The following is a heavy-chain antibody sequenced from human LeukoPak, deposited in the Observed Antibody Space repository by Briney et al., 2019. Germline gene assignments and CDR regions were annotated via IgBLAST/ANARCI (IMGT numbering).Heavy chain of an antibody. CDR3: ARGPSGYCSSTSCYVFDY. Sequence: SETLSLTCAVSGGSISSGGYSWSWIRQPPGKGLEWIGYIYYSGSTYYNPSLKSRVTISVDTSKNQFSLKLSSVTAADTAVYYCARGPSGYCSSTSCYVFDYWGQGTLVTVSS. CDR1: GGSISSGGYS. D-gene: IGHD2-2*01. J-gene: IGHJ4*02. V-gene: IGHV4-30-2*05. CDR2: IYYSGST.